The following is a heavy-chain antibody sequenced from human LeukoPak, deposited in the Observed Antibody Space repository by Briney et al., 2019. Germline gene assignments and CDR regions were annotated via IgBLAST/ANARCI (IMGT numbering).Heavy chain of an antibody. CDR3: AKSEDIVVVPAAPDV. V-gene: IGHV3-23*01. D-gene: IGHD2-2*01. J-gene: IGHJ6*04. Sequence: GGSLRISCAASGLTFSTYGMTWVRQAPGKGLEWVSAISGSGGSTYYADSVKGRFTISRDNSKNTLYLQMNSLRAEDTAVYYCAKSEDIVVVPAAPDVWGKGTTVTVSS. CDR1: GLTFSTYG. CDR2: ISGSGGST.